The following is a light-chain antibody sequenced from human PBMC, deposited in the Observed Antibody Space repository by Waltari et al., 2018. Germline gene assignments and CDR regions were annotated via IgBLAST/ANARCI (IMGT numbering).Light chain of an antibody. CDR3: QQYNSWPIT. CDR1: QSVGNN. V-gene: IGKV3-15*01. J-gene: IGKJ4*01. Sequence: ELVMTQSPATLSVSPGERVTLPCRASQSVGNNLAWYQQKPGQAPRLLIYGASARATGIPARFSGSGSGTEFTLTISSMQSEDFAVYHCQQYNSWPITFGGGTEVEIK. CDR2: GAS.